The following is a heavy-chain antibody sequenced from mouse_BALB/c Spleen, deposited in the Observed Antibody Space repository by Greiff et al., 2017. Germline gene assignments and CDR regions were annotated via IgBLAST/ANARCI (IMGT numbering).Heavy chain of an antibody. CDR2: ISYSGST. D-gene: IGHD2-1*01. CDR1: GYSITSDYA. V-gene: IGHV3-2*02. J-gene: IGHJ3*01. Sequence: EVMLVESGPGLVKPSQSLSLTCTVTGYSITSDYAWNWIRQFPGNKLEWMGYISYSGSTSYNPSLKSRISITRDTSKNQFFLQLNSVTTEDTATYYCARWGYGNYVAYWGQGTLVTVSA. CDR3: ARWGYGNYVAY.